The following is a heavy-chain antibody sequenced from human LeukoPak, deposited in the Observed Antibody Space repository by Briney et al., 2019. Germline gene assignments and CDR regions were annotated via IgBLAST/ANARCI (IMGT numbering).Heavy chain of an antibody. CDR3: AGHRGYSGDNLFDY. CDR1: GFTFSSYW. D-gene: IGHD5-12*01. CDR2: INQGGGEK. Sequence: GGSLRLSCAASGFTFSSYWMSWVRQAPGKGLEWVAKINQGGGEKYYVDSVKGRFTISRDNAKNSLDLQMNSLRADDTAVYYCAGHRGYSGDNLFDYWGQGTQVTVSS. J-gene: IGHJ4*02. V-gene: IGHV3-7*01.